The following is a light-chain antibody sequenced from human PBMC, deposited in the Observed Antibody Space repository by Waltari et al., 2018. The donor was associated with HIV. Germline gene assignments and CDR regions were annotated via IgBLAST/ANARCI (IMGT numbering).Light chain of an antibody. CDR2: EVN. V-gene: IGLV2-23*02. CDR3: CSYAGSSIFWV. Sequence: QSSLAPPSSRSGAPGPANPISRPGTNRDVGSYKLVPLYQQHPGKAPKLMIYEVNKWPSGVSNRFSGSKSGNTASLTISGIQAEDEADYYCCSYAGSSIFWVFGGGTKLTVL. J-gene: IGLJ3*02. CDR1: NRDVGSYKL.